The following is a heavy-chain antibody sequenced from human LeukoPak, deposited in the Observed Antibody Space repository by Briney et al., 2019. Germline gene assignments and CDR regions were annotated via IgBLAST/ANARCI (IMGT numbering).Heavy chain of an antibody. V-gene: IGHV3-33*01. CDR3: ARDLRMWDSSGIDY. CDR1: GFTFSSYG. J-gene: IGHJ4*02. D-gene: IGHD3-22*01. CDR2: IWYDGSNK. Sequence: GGSLRLSCAASGFTFSSYGMHWVRQAPGKGLEWVAVIWYDGSNKYYADSVKGRFTISRDNSKNTLYLQMNSLRAEDTAVYYCARDLRMWDSSGIDYWGQGTLVTVSS.